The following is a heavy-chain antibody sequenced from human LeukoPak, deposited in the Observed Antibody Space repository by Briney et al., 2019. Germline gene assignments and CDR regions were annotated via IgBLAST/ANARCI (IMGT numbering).Heavy chain of an antibody. J-gene: IGHJ6*02. CDR2: IYYSGST. D-gene: IGHD6-13*01. V-gene: IGHV4-31*03. Sequence: SETLSLTCIVSGGSVSSGSYYWSWIRQHPGKGLEWIGYIYYSGSTYYNPSLKSRVTISVDTSKNQFSLKLSSVTAADTAVYYCARVVPAAGMDVWGQGTTVTVSS. CDR1: GGSVSSGSYY. CDR3: ARVVPAAGMDV.